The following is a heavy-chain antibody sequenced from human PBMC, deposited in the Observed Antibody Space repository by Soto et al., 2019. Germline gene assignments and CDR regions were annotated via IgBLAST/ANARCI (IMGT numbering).Heavy chain of an antibody. CDR1: GGSISSGGYY. D-gene: IGHD3-22*01. J-gene: IGHJ4*02. V-gene: IGHV4-31*03. Sequence: SETLSLTCTVSGGSISSGGYYWSWIRQHPGKGLEWIGYIYYSGSTYYNPSLKSRVTISVDTSKNQFSLKLSSVTAADTAVYYCARVDYYDSSGYQVWGQGTLVTVPS. CDR3: ARVDYYDSSGYQV. CDR2: IYYSGST.